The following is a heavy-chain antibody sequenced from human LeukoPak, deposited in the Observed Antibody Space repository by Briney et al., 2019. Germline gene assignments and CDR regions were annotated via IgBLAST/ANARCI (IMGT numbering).Heavy chain of an antibody. CDR1: GGSISSSSYY. V-gene: IGHV4-39*07. J-gene: IGHJ3*02. CDR2: IYYSGST. D-gene: IGHD2-15*01. CDR3: ASAAAPLYYGAFDI. Sequence: PSETLSLTCTVSGGSISSSSYYWGWIRQPPGKGLGWIGGIYYSGSTYYNPSLKSRVTISVDTSKNQFSLKLSSVTAADTAVYYCASAAAPLYYGAFDIWGQGTMVTVSS.